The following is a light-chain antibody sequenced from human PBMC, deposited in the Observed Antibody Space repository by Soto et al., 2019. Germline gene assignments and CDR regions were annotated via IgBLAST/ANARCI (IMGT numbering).Light chain of an antibody. CDR2: DAS. V-gene: IGKV1-5*01. Sequence: DIQMSQSPSTLSASVGDRVTITCRASENIDKWLAWYQQKPGRAPKLLIYDASTLESGVPSRFSGSGSGTEFTLTISSLQPEDFATYYCKQVNSLYTFGQGTKLEI. J-gene: IGKJ2*01. CDR1: ENIDKW. CDR3: KQVNSLYT.